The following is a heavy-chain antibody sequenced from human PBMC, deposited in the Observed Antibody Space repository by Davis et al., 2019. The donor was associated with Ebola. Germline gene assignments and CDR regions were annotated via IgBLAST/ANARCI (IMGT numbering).Heavy chain of an antibody. V-gene: IGHV6-1*01. CDR1: GDSVTGNNGA. CDR2: TYYDRSRWYN. Sequence: PSETLSLTCDISGDSVTGNNGAWNWIRQSPSRGLEWLGRTYYDRSRWYNDYAVSIKSRIIINADTSKNQLSLQLNSVTPEDTAVYYCARGWLRSGLDVWGKGAAVTVSS. CDR3: ARGWLRSGLDV. J-gene: IGHJ6*04. D-gene: IGHD5-12*01.